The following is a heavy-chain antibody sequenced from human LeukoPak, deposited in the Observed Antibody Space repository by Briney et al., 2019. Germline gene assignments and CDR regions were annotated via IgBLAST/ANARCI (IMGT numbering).Heavy chain of an antibody. CDR3: ARALVKDYDFWSGYPYYCDY. CDR1: GGSFSGYY. CDR2: INHSGST. Sequence: PSETLSLTCAVYGGSFSGYYWSWIRQPPGKGLEWIGEINHSGSTNYNPSLKSRVTMSVDTSKNQFSLKLSSVTAADTAVYYCARALVKDYDFWSGYPYYCDYWGQGTLVTVSS. D-gene: IGHD3-3*01. V-gene: IGHV4-34*01. J-gene: IGHJ4*02.